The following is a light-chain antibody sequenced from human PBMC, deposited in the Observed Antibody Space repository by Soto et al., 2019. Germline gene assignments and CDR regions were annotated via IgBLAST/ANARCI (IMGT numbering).Light chain of an antibody. CDR3: QHYDHLPIT. CDR1: QDITNY. V-gene: IGKV1-33*01. Sequence: DIQMTQSPSSLSASVGDRFTITGQASQDITNYLNWYQQKPGKAPRLLLYDASSLETGVPSRFSGSGSGTDFTFTISSLQPEDIATYYCQHYDHLPITFGQGTRLEIK. CDR2: DAS. J-gene: IGKJ5*01.